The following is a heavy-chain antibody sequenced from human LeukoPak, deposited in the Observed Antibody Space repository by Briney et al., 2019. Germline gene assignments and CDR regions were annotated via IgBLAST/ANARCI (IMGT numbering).Heavy chain of an antibody. J-gene: IGHJ4*02. CDR1: GYTLTSYG. D-gene: IGHD3-22*01. Sequence: ASVKVSCKASGYTLTSYGITWVRQAPGQGLGWMGWISAYSGKTNYAQKLQGRVTMTTDTYTSTAYMELGSLRADDKAVYYCARRLDYYAISGYHNIDYWGQGTMVTVSS. CDR3: ARRLDYYAISGYHNIDY. CDR2: ISAYSGKT. V-gene: IGHV1-18*01.